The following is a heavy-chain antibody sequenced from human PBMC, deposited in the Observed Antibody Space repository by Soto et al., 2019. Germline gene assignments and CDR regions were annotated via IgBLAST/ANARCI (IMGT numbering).Heavy chain of an antibody. V-gene: IGHV4-34*01. D-gene: IGHD3-16*02. CDR2: INHSGST. CDR3: ARVPLLWGSYRYTKYFDY. J-gene: IGHJ4*02. CDR1: GGSFSGYY. Sequence: SETLSLTCAVYGGSFSGYYWSWIRQPPGKGLEWIGEINHSGSTNYNPSLKSRVTISVDTSKNQFSLKLSSVTAADTAVYYCARVPLLWGSYRYTKYFDYWGQGTLVTVSS.